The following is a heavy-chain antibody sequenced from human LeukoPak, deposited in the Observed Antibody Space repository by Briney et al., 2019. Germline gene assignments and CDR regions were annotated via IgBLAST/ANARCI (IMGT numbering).Heavy chain of an antibody. CDR2: IYYSGST. V-gene: IGHV4-59*01. J-gene: IGHJ6*03. CDR3: ARGQYYYYYYYMDV. Sequence: SETLSLTCTVSGGSISSYYWSWIRQPPGKGMEWIGYIYYSGSTNYNPSLKSRVTISVDTSKNQFSLKLSSVTAADTAVYYCARGQYYYYYYYMDVWGKGTTVTVSS. CDR1: GGSISSYY.